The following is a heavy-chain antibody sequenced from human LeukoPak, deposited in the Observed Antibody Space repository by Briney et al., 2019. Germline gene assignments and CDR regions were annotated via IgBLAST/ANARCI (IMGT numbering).Heavy chain of an antibody. V-gene: IGHV3-33*08. CDR2: IWYDGSNK. D-gene: IGHD2-8*01. CDR1: GFTFSGHG. CDR3: ARGTNPMAYYVDV. J-gene: IGHJ6*03. Sequence: GGSLPLSCAASGFTFSGHGMHWVRQPAGKGLEWVAVIWYDGSNKYYADFVKGRFTITRDTTKNTLYLQMNSLRAEDTAVYYGARGTNPMAYYVDVWGKGTTVTVSS.